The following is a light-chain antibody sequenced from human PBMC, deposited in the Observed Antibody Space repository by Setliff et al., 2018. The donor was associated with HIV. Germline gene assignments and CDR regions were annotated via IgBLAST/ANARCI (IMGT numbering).Light chain of an antibody. CDR3: CSYAGSNSLV. J-gene: IGLJ2*01. V-gene: IGLV2-11*01. CDR2: DVD. Sequence: QSALTQPRSVSGSPGQSVTISCTGSSNDVGGYKHVSWYQQRPGKAPKLLIYDVDRRPSGVPDRISGSKSGNTASLTISGLQIEDEAHYYCCSYAGSNSLVFGGGTK. CDR1: SNDVGGYKH.